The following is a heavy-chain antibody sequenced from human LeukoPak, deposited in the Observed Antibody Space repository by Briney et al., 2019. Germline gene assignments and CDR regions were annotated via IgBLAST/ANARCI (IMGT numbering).Heavy chain of an antibody. J-gene: IGHJ5*02. D-gene: IGHD3-16*01. CDR3: ARDDGGSQVDP. V-gene: IGHV1-69*01. CDR1: VVTFTSYA. Sequence: SSPKLSCKPSVVTFTSYAISWVRPAPRQGLEWMGVIIPIFGTANYAQKFQGRVTIIADEYTSTAYMELSSLRCEDTAVYYCARDDGGSQVDPWGEGPLVSVSS. CDR2: IIPIFGTA.